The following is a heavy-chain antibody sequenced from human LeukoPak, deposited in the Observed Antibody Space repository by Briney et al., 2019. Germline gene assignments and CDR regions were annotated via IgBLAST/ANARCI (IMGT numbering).Heavy chain of an antibody. Sequence: GRSLRLSCAGPGFTFSSSDMRWVRQAPGKGLEWGTSTSAGGTINYPASVKGRFTVSRDNSKNTLYLQMKRLRAEDPAGYFWSKADGSSSETVYWGQGTLVTVSS. CDR1: GFTFSSSD. CDR2: TSAGGTI. D-gene: IGHD6-6*01. CDR3: SKADGSSSETVY. V-gene: IGHV3-23*01. J-gene: IGHJ4*02.